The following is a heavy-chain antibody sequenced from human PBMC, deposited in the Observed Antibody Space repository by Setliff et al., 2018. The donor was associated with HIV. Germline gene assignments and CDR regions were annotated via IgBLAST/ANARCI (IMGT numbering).Heavy chain of an antibody. CDR1: GFTFSSYA. V-gene: IGHV3-30*04. CDR2: ISYDGSNK. J-gene: IGHJ3*02. Sequence: HPGGSLRLSCVASGFTFSSYALHWVRQAPGKGLEWVTAISYDGSNKYYADSVKGRFTISRDNAKNSLYLQMNSLRAEDTAVYYCARDHYAFDIWGQGTMVTVSS. CDR3: ARDHYAFDI.